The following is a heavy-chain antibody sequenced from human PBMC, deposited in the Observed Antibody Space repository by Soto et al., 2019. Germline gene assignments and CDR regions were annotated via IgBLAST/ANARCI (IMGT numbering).Heavy chain of an antibody. CDR1: GYTFTSYY. V-gene: IGHV1-46*03. J-gene: IGHJ4*02. CDR2: INPSGGST. D-gene: IGHD2-21*02. CDR3: ASYCGGDCSHGGFDY. Sequence: QVQLVQSGAEVKKPGASVKVSCKASGYTFTSYYMHWVRQAPGQGLARMGIINPSGGSTSYAQKFQGRVTMTRDTCTSTVYMELSSLRSEDTAVYYCASYCGGDCSHGGFDYWGQGTLVTVSS.